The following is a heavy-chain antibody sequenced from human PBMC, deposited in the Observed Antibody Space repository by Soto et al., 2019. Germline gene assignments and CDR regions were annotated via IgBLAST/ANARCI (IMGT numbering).Heavy chain of an antibody. V-gene: IGHV3-23*01. CDR1: GFTFSSYA. D-gene: IGHD2-2*01. CDR2: ISGSGGST. CDR3: ASTTGRYYYYGMDV. Sequence: EVQLLESGGGLVQPGGSLRLSCAASGFTFSSYAMSWVRQAPGKGLEWVSAISGSGGSTYYADSVKGRFTISRDNSKNPLYLQMNSLRAEDTAVYYCASTTGRYYYYGMDVWGQGTTVTVSS. J-gene: IGHJ6*02.